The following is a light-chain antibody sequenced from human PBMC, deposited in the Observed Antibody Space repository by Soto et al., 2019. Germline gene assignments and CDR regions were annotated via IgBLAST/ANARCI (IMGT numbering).Light chain of an antibody. CDR3: QKYNSAPHT. Sequence: DIQMTQSPSSLSASVGDRVTITCRTSQDISSYLAWYQQKPVNVPKLLIYAESTLQSEGPSRFSGGGSGTDYSLTISTLQPEDVATYYCQKYNSAPHTFGGGTKVEIQ. CDR1: QDISSY. V-gene: IGKV1-27*01. CDR2: AES. J-gene: IGKJ4*01.